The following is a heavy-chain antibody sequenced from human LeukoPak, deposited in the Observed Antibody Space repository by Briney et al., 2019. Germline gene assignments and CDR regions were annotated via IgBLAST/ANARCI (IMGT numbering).Heavy chain of an antibody. J-gene: IGHJ3*02. CDR2: IIPIFGTA. D-gene: IGHD5-24*01. V-gene: IGHV1-69*05. CDR1: GGTFSSYA. CDR3: AREIEMATIRAFDI. Sequence: SVKVSCKASGGTFSSYAISWVRQAPGQGLEWMGEIIPIFGTANYAQKFQGRVTITTDESTSTAYMELSSLRSEDTAVYYCAREIEMATIRAFDIWGQGTMVTVSS.